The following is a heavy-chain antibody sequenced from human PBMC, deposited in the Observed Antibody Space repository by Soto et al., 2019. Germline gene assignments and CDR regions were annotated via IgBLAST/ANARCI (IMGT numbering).Heavy chain of an antibody. CDR3: AKGGRRRGSYPPLDY. CDR1: GFTVSSNY. Sequence: EVQLVESGGGLIQPGGSLRLSCAASGFTVSSNYMSWVRQAPGKGLEWVSAIYSGGATYYADSVKGRFTISRDNFKNTLHLQMNSLRAEDTAVYYCAKGGRRRGSYPPLDYWGQGTLVTVSS. CDR2: IYSGGAT. D-gene: IGHD1-26*01. J-gene: IGHJ4*02. V-gene: IGHV3-53*01.